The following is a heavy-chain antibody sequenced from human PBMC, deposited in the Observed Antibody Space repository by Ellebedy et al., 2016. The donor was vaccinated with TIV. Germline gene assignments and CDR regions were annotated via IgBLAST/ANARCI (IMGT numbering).Heavy chain of an antibody. V-gene: IGHV3-30-3*01. CDR3: ASTPPRDGYNH. J-gene: IGHJ4*02. CDR1: GFTFSSYA. CDR2: ISYDGSNK. D-gene: IGHD5-24*01. Sequence: GGSLRLXXAASGFTFSSYAMHWVRQAPGKGLEWVAVISYDGSNKYYADSVKGRFTISRDNSKNTLYLQMNSLRAEDTAVYYCASTPPRDGYNHWGQGTLVTVSS.